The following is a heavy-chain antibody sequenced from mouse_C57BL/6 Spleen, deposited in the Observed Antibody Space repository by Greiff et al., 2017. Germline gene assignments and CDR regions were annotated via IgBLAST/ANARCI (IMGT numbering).Heavy chain of an antibody. J-gene: IGHJ3*01. Sequence: EVMLVESGGGLVQPGGSMKLSCAASGFTFSDAWMDWVRQSPEKGLEWVAEFRNKANNHATYYAESVKGRFTISRDDSNSSVYLQMHSLRAEATGIYYCTRSGSYGDWFAYWGQGTLVTVSS. V-gene: IGHV6-6*01. CDR3: TRSGSYGDWFAY. CDR1: GFTFSDAW. D-gene: IGHD2-3*01. CDR2: FRNKANNHAT.